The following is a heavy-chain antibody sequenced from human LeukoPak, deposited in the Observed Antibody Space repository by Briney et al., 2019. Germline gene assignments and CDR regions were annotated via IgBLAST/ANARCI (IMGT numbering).Heavy chain of an antibody. J-gene: IGHJ4*02. CDR3: AREIVGDTKSFDY. Sequence: ASVKVSCKTSGYTFIDYYIHWVRQAPGQGLEWMGWVDPSSGGTKYAQKFQGRVTVTRDTSINTVYMELSSLRSDDTAVYYCAREIVGDTKSFDYWGQGTLVTVSS. CDR2: VDPSSGGT. CDR1: GYTFIDYY. D-gene: IGHD1-26*01. V-gene: IGHV1-2*02.